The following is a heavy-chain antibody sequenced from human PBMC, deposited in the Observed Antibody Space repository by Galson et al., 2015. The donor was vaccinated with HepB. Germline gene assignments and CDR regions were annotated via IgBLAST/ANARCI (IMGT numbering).Heavy chain of an antibody. D-gene: IGHD2-15*01. CDR3: AKEWGGGSHLDRFDY. V-gene: IGHV3-30*18. Sequence: SLRLSCAASGFTFGFYSMHWVRQVPGKGLEWVAVISYDGKNKYYADSVKGRFTISRDNSKNTLYLQMNSLRTEDTAMYYCAKEWGGGSHLDRFDYWGQGTLVTVSS. J-gene: IGHJ4*02. CDR2: ISYDGKNK. CDR1: GFTFGFYS.